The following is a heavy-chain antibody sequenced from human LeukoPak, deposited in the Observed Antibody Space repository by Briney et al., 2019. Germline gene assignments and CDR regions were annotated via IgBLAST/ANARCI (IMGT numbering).Heavy chain of an antibody. CDR3: ARDRDSYGTFDY. CDR2: ISSSGSTI. V-gene: IGHV3-11*01. CDR1: GFTFNDYY. J-gene: IGHJ4*02. Sequence: GGSLRLSCAASGFTFNDYYMSWIRQAPGKGLEWVSYISSSGSTIYYADSVKGRFTISRDNAKNSLCLQMNSLRAEDMAVYYCARDRDSYGTFDYWGQGTLVTVSS. D-gene: IGHD5-18*01.